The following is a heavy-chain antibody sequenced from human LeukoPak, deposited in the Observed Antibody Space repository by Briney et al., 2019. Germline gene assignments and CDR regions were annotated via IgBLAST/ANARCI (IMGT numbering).Heavy chain of an antibody. D-gene: IGHD4-17*01. CDR3: ARERDYGDYRCDY. CDR2: ISSSSSTI. V-gene: IGHV3-48*01. CDR1: GFTFSSYS. J-gene: IGHJ4*02. Sequence: GWSLRLSCAASGFTFSSYSMNWVRQAPGKGLEWVSYISSSSSTIYYADSVKGRFTISRDNAKNSLYLQMNSLRAEDTAVYYCARERDYGDYRCDYWGQGILVTVSS.